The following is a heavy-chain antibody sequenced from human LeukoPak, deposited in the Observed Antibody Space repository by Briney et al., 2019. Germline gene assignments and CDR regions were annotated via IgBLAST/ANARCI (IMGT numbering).Heavy chain of an antibody. D-gene: IGHD1-26*01. CDR3: AREPAGTYYRFDP. Sequence: SETLSLTCTVSGGSISSDNYFCTWIRQSAGKGLEFIGRVFSRGTTDPNPSFKSRVTISLDTSKNQFSLKLSSVTAADTAIYYCAREPAGTYYRFDPWGQGILVTVSS. CDR2: VFSRGTT. V-gene: IGHV4-61*02. J-gene: IGHJ5*02. CDR1: GGSISSDNYF.